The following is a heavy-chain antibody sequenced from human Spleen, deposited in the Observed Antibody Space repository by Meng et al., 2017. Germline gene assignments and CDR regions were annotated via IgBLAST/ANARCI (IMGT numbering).Heavy chain of an antibody. Sequence: ASAKVSCKASGYTFTSYDINWLRQATGQGLEWMGWMNPNSGNTGYAQKFQGRVTMTRNTSISTAYMELSSLRSEDTAVYYCARGGDCSSTSCYDERPFDLWGRGTLVTVSS. CDR3: ARGGDCSSTSCYDERPFDL. D-gene: IGHD2-2*01. CDR1: GYTFTSYD. J-gene: IGHJ2*01. CDR2: MNPNSGNT. V-gene: IGHV1-8*01.